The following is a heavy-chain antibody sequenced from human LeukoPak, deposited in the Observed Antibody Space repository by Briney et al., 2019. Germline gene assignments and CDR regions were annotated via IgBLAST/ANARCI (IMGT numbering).Heavy chain of an antibody. V-gene: IGHV3-23*01. Sequence: PGWSLRPSCAASGFNVSSNYMSWVRQAPGKGLEWVSAISGSGGSTYYADSVKGRFTISRDNSKNTLYLQMNSLRAEDTAVYYCAMGYSSGSLGYWGQGTLVTVSS. CDR2: ISGSGGST. CDR3: AMGYSSGSLGY. D-gene: IGHD6-19*01. CDR1: GFNVSSNY. J-gene: IGHJ4*02.